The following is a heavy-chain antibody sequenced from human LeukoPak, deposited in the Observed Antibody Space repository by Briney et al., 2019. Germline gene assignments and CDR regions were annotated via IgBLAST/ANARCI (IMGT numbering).Heavy chain of an antibody. CDR3: ARVLMRYYDSSGYLGY. J-gene: IGHJ4*02. D-gene: IGHD3-22*01. CDR2: INAGNGNT. V-gene: IGHV1-3*01. Sequence: ASVKVSCKASGYTFTSYAMHWVRQAPGQRLEWMGWINAGNGNTKYSQKFQGRVTITRDTSASTAYMELSSLRSEDTAVYYCARVLMRYYDSSGYLGYWGQGTLVTVSS. CDR1: GYTFTSYA.